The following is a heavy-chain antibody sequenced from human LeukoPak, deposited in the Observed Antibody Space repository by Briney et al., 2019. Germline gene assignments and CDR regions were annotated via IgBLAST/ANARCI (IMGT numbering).Heavy chain of an antibody. CDR1: GYTFTGYY. J-gene: IGHJ4*02. D-gene: IGHD3-22*01. CDR2: INPNSGGT. CDR3: ARDATYDSSGYYYEN. V-gene: IGHV1-2*02. Sequence: ASVKVSCKASGYTFTGYYMHWVRQAPGQGLEWMGWINPNSGGTNYAQKFQGRVTMTRDTSISTAYMELSRLRSDDTAVYYCARDATYDSSGYYYENWGQGTLVTVSS.